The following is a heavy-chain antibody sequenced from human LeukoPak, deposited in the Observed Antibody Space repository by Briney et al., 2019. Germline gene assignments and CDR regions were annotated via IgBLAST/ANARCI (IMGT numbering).Heavy chain of an antibody. D-gene: IGHD6-13*01. CDR3: AREEHRLAEAGTSAFDL. V-gene: IGHV3-74*01. J-gene: IGHJ3*01. CDR1: GFTFSENW. CDR2: INRDGGLT. Sequence: GGSLRLSCVASGFTFSENWMHWVRQAPGKGLAWVSHINRDGGLTNYADSVKGRFTISRDNARNTVYLQMSSLRVEDTAVYFCAREEHRLAEAGTSAFDLGGQGTLVTVSP.